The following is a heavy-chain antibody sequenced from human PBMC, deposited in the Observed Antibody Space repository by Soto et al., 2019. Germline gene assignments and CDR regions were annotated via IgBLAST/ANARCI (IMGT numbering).Heavy chain of an antibody. D-gene: IGHD3-10*01. V-gene: IGHV2-5*01. CDR3: AHTWFSRGYNWFDP. Sequence: QITLKESGPTLVKPTQTLTLTCTFSGFSLSTSGVGVGWIRQPPGKALEWLALIYWNDDKRYSPSLKSRLTITKDTSKNQVVLTVTNMDPVDTATYYCAHTWFSRGYNWFDPWGQGTLVTVSS. CDR2: IYWNDDK. CDR1: GFSLSTSGVG. J-gene: IGHJ5*02.